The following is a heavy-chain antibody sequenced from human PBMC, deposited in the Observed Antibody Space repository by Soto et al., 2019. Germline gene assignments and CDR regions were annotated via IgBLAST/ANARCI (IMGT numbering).Heavy chain of an antibody. J-gene: IGHJ4*02. CDR3: ARASQKYYYDSSGYYLPPGY. Sequence: SVKVSCKASGGTFSSYAISWVRQAPGQGLEWMGGIIPIFGTANYAQKFQGRVTITADESTSTAYMELSSLRSEDTAVYYCARASQKYYYDSSGYYLPPGYWGQGTLVTVSS. CDR2: IIPIFGTA. D-gene: IGHD3-22*01. CDR1: GGTFSSYA. V-gene: IGHV1-69*13.